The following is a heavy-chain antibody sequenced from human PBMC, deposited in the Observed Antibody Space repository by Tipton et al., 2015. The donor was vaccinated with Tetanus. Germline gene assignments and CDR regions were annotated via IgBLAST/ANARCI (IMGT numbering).Heavy chain of an antibody. CDR3: ARVKGTYNHYGLDV. D-gene: IGHD3-10*01. CDR1: GASVRAGDYS. CDR2: VSYSGRT. V-gene: IGHV4-61*08. J-gene: IGHJ6*02. Sequence: TLSLTCTVSGASVRAGDYSWNWIRQPPGKGLEWLAYVSYSGRTNSNYFLKSRITVSQDASKNQISLRLRSVTAADTAVYYCARVKGTYNHYGLDVWGQGTTVTVAS.